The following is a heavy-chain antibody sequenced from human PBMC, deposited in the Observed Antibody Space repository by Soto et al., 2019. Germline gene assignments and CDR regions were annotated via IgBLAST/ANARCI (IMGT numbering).Heavy chain of an antibody. V-gene: IGHV3-11*01. CDR3: VRVRAGTRDFPHNTFDL. CDR2: IDRNGYFV. Sequence: QVQLVESGGGLVKPGGSLRLSCAASGFSFSVYYMAWVRQAPGSGLEWISSIDRNGYFVYYADSVKGRFTISRDYAKSSLYLQMDSLRDEDTAVYYCVRVRAGTRDFPHNTFDLWGQGTMVTVAS. CDR1: GFSFSVYY. D-gene: IGHD6-19*01. J-gene: IGHJ3*01.